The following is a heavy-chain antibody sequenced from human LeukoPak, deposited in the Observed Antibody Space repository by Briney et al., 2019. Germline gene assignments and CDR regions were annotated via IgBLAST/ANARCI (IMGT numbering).Heavy chain of an antibody. Sequence: PKASVKVSCKASGGTFSSYAISWVRQAPGQGLEWMGGIIPIFGTANYAQKFQGRVTITADESTSTAYMELSSLRSDDTAVYYCARGPPNWGYDYWGPGTLVTVSS. CDR3: ARGPPNWGYDY. D-gene: IGHD7-27*01. CDR2: IIPIFGTA. J-gene: IGHJ4*02. V-gene: IGHV1-69*13. CDR1: GGTFSSYA.